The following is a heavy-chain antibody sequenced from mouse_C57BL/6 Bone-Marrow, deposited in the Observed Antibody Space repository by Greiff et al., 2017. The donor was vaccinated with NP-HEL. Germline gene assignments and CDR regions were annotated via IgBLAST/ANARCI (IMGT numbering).Heavy chain of an antibody. CDR3: TRTWLLRPFAD. CDR1: GYTFTDYE. D-gene: IGHD2-3*01. Sequence: QVQLQQSGAELVRPGASVTLSCKASGYTFTDYEMHWVKQTPVHGLEWIGAIDPETGGTAYNQKFKGKAILTADKSSSTAYMELRSLTSEDSAVYYCTRTWLLRPFADWGQGTLVTVSA. J-gene: IGHJ3*01. CDR2: IDPETGGT. V-gene: IGHV1-15*01.